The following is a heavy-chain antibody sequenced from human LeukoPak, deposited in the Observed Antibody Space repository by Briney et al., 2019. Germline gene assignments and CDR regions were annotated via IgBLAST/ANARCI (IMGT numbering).Heavy chain of an antibody. J-gene: IGHJ4*02. Sequence: GGSLRLSCAASGFTFSSYGMHWVRQAPDKGLEWVAVMSYDGSHKYYADSVKGRFTISRDNSKNTLYLQMNSLRAEDTAVYYCAKDREAGDLDYWGQGTLVTVSS. CDR2: MSYDGSHK. CDR1: GFTFSSYG. D-gene: IGHD3-10*01. CDR3: AKDREAGDLDY. V-gene: IGHV3-30*18.